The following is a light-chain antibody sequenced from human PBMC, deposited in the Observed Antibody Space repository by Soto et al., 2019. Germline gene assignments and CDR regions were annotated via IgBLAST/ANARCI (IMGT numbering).Light chain of an antibody. J-gene: IGKJ1*01. Sequence: EIVLTQSPGTLSLSPGERASLSWRASQSVSSSYLAWYQQKPGQAPRLLIYDASSRATGIPDRFSGSGSGTDFTLTISRLEPEDFAVYSCQQYGSLPWTFGQGTKVDIK. V-gene: IGKV3-20*01. CDR3: QQYGSLPWT. CDR1: QSVSSSY. CDR2: DAS.